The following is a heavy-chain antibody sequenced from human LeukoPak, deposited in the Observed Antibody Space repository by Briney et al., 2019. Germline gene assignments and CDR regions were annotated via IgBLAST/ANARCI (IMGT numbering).Heavy chain of an antibody. CDR3: ARAGGIVGATNPFDY. J-gene: IGHJ4*02. Sequence: PGGSLRLSCAASGFTFSSYAMHWVRQAPGKGREWVAVISYDGSNKYYADSVKGRFTISRDNSKNTLYLQMNSLRAEDAAVYYCARAGGIVGATNPFDYWGQGTLVTVSS. CDR2: ISYDGSNK. CDR1: GFTFSSYA. D-gene: IGHD1-26*01. V-gene: IGHV3-30*01.